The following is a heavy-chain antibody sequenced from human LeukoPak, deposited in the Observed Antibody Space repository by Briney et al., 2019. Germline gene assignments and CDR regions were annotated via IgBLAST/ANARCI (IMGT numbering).Heavy chain of an antibody. V-gene: IGHV4-4*07. J-gene: IGHJ4*02. CDR1: GGSISSHH. CDR2: IYTSGST. Sequence: SETLSLTCTVSGGSISSHHWSWIRQPAGKGLEWIGRIYTSGSTNYNPSLKSRVTMSVDTSKNQFSLKLSSVTAADTAVYYCAGVVPAANAGSHVDYWGQGTLVTVSS. CDR3: AGVVPAANAGSHVDY. D-gene: IGHD2-2*01.